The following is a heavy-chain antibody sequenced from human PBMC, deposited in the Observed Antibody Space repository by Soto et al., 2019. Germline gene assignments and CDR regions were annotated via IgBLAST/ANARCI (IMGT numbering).Heavy chain of an antibody. J-gene: IGHJ6*02. CDR1: GADINTYS. V-gene: IGHV4-4*07. CDR2: IYTSASI. D-gene: IGHD6-19*01. Sequence: PSETQSLTCSVSGADINTYSWTWIRQTAGKGLEWIGRIYTSASINYNPSLKGRVTLSVDTSTNQVSLRLASVTAADTAIYYCARDREAGYNFYYGMDVWGQGTTVTVSS. CDR3: ARDREAGYNFYYGMDV.